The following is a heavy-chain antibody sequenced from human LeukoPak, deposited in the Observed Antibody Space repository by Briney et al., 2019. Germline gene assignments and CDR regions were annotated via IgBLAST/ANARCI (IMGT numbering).Heavy chain of an antibody. D-gene: IGHD3-10*01. CDR1: GGTFSSYA. J-gene: IGHJ6*02. V-gene: IGHV1-69*01. Sequence: SVKVSCKASGGTFSSYAISWVRQAPGQGLEWMGGIIPIFGTANYAQKFQGRVTITADESTSTAYMELSSLRSEDTAVYYCASTGYGSGSYYYYDMDVWGQGTTVTVSS. CDR3: ASTGYGSGSYYYYDMDV. CDR2: IIPIFGTA.